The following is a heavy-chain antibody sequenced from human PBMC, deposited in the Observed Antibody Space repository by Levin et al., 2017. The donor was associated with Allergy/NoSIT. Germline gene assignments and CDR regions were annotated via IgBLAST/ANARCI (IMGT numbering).Heavy chain of an antibody. D-gene: IGHD2-2*01. V-gene: IGHV1-69*01. CDR2: IIPIFGTA. J-gene: IGHJ5*02. Sequence: RGRQAPGQGLEWMGGIIPIFGTANYAQKFQGRVTITADESTSTAYMELSSLRSEDTAVYYCARYCSSTSCYAGSVNWFDPWGQGTLVTVSS. CDR3: ARYCSSTSCYAGSVNWFDP.